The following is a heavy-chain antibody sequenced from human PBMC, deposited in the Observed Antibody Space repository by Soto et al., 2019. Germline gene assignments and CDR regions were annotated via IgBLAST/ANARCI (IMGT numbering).Heavy chain of an antibody. V-gene: IGHV1-18*04. CDR3: ARVPRGAWYSQSLY. CDR2: ISAYNGNT. Sequence: QVQLVQSGAEVKKPGASVKVSCKASGYTFTSYGISWVRQAPGQGLEWMGWISAYNGNTNIAPKLQGRVTMTTDTSTSTAYMELRSLRSDDTAVYYCARVPRGAWYSQSLYWGQGSLATVSS. CDR1: GYTFTSYG. J-gene: IGHJ4*02. D-gene: IGHD6-13*01.